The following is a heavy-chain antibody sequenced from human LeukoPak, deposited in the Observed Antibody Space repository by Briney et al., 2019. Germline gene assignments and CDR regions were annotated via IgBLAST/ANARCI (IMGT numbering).Heavy chain of an antibody. CDR3: ARGPVIVVVPAATNWFDP. V-gene: IGHV3-48*04. Sequence: GGSLRLSCAASGFTFSSYSMNWVRQAPGKGLEWVSYISSSSSTIYYADSVKGRFTISRDNAKNSLYLQMNSLRAEDTAVYYCARGPVIVVVPAATNWFDPWGQGTLVTVSS. D-gene: IGHD2-2*01. CDR1: GFTFSSYS. CDR2: ISSSSSTI. J-gene: IGHJ5*02.